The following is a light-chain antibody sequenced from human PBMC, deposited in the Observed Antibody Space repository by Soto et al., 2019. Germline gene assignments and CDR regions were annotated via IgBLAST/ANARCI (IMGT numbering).Light chain of an antibody. J-gene: IGLJ1*01. V-gene: IGLV1-40*01. CDR3: QSYDSSLSGV. Sequence: QPVLTQPPSVSGAPGQRVTISCTGSSSNIGAGYDVHWYQQLPGTAPKLLIYGNSNRPSGVPDRFSGSKSGTSASLAITGLQAEDEADYYCQSYDSSLSGVVGTGTKVTVL. CDR2: GNS. CDR1: SSNIGAGYD.